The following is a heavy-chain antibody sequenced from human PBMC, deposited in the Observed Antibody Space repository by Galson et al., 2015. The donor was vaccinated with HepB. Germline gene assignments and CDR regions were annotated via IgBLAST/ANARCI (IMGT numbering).Heavy chain of an antibody. Sequence: SVKVSCKASGGTFSSYAISWVRQAPGQGLEWMGGIIPIFGTANYAQKFQGRVTITADESTSTAYMELSSLRSEDTAVYYCAREGDCSGGSCYLGGDAFDIWGQGTMVTVSS. J-gene: IGHJ3*02. CDR3: AREGDCSGGSCYLGGDAFDI. V-gene: IGHV1-69*13. CDR1: GGTFSSYA. CDR2: IIPIFGTA. D-gene: IGHD2-15*01.